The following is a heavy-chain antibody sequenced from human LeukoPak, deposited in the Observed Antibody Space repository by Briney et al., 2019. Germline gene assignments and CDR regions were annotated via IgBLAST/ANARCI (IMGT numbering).Heavy chain of an antibody. Sequence: GGSLRLSCAASGFTFSSYAMSWVRQARGKGLEWVSAISGSGGSTYYADSVKGRFTISRDNFKNTLYLQMNSLRAEDTAVYYCAKDLWFGEFNEFDYWGQGTLVTVSS. CDR2: ISGSGGST. J-gene: IGHJ4*02. D-gene: IGHD3-10*01. V-gene: IGHV3-23*01. CDR1: GFTFSSYA. CDR3: AKDLWFGEFNEFDY.